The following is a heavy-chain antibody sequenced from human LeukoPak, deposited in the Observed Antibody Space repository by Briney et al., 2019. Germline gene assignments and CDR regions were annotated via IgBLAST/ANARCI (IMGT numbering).Heavy chain of an antibody. V-gene: IGHV1-8*03. CDR3: ARVRVATIRRAFDI. Sequence: ASVKVSCKASGYTFTSYDINWVRQATGQGLEWMGWMNPNSGNTGYAQKFQGRVTITRNTSISTAYMELSRLRSDDTAVYYCARVRVATIRRAFDIWGQGTMVTVSS. CDR1: GYTFTSYD. D-gene: IGHD5-24*01. J-gene: IGHJ3*02. CDR2: MNPNSGNT.